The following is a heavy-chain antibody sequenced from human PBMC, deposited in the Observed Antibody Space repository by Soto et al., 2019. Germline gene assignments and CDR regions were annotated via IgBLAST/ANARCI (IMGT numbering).Heavy chain of an antibody. D-gene: IGHD3-3*01. CDR1: GYTFTTSA. J-gene: IGHJ5*02. Sequence: RASVKVSCKTSGYTFTTSAIHWVRQAPGQSLEWMGLIRAGDGYTKYSQKFQGRVTFTRDTSASTAYMDLSSLRSEDTAVYFCARNDFWSSNNWFDPWGQGTLVTVYS. CDR3: ARNDFWSSNNWFDP. V-gene: IGHV1-3*01. CDR2: IRAGDGYT.